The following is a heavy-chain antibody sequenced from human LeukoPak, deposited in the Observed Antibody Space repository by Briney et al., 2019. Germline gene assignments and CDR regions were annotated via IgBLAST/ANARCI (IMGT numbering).Heavy chain of an antibody. CDR2: IYYSGST. Sequence: SETLSLTCTVSGGSISSGGYYWSWIRQHPGKGLEWIGYIYYSGSTYYNPSFKSRVTISVDTSKNQFSLKLSSVTAADTAVYYCARVGVVVPAAILVFDYWGQGTLVTVSS. J-gene: IGHJ4*02. CDR3: ARVGVVVPAAILVFDY. CDR1: GGSISSGGYY. D-gene: IGHD2-2*02. V-gene: IGHV4-31*03.